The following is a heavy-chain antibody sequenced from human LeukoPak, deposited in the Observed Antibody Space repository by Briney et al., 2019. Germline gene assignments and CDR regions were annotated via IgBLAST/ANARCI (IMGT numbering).Heavy chain of an antibody. CDR3: AGSHQWLDAFHI. Sequence: SETLSLTCTVSGGSISSYYWSWIRQPPGKGLEWIGYIYYSGSTYYNPSLKSRVTISVDTSKNQFSLKLSSVTAADTAVYYCAGSHQWLDAFHIWGQGTMVTVSS. CDR2: IYYSGST. V-gene: IGHV4-59*01. J-gene: IGHJ3*02. CDR1: GGSISSYY. D-gene: IGHD6-19*01.